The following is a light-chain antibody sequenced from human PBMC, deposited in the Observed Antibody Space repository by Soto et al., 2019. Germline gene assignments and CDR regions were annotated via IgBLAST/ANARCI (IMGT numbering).Light chain of an antibody. CDR1: SGDVGVYDY. Sequence: QSVLTQPPSASGSPGQSVTISCTGTSGDVGVYDYVSWYQQHPGKAPKLMIYEVTKRPLGVPDRFSGSKSGNTASLTVSGLQAEDEADYYCSSYAGSDNPYVFGTGTKVTVL. J-gene: IGLJ1*01. V-gene: IGLV2-8*01. CDR2: EVT. CDR3: SSYAGSDNPYV.